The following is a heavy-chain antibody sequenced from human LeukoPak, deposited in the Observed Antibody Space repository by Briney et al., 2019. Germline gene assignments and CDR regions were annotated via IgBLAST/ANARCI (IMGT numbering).Heavy chain of an antibody. Sequence: GGSLRLSCASSGFTFSSYGMHWVRQAPGKGLEWVVVVSSDGGTKYYADSVKGRFTISRDNSKNTLYLQVNSLKTDDTAVYYCTKEGDGAARYAFDIWGQGTMVTVSS. CDR2: VSSDGGTK. V-gene: IGHV3-30*18. CDR3: TKEGDGAARYAFDI. CDR1: GFTFSSYG. D-gene: IGHD6-6*01. J-gene: IGHJ3*02.